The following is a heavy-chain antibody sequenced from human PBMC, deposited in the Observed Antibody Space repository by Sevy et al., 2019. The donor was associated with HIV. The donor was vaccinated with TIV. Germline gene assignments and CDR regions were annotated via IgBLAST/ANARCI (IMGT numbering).Heavy chain of an antibody. CDR3: ARGARGYSGYDSYYFDY. CDR1: GGTFSSYA. V-gene: IGHV1-69*13. CDR2: IIPIFGTA. D-gene: IGHD5-12*01. J-gene: IGHJ4*02. Sequence: ASVKVSCKASGGTFSSYAISWVRQAPGQGLEWMGGIIPIFGTANYAQKFQGRVTITADESTSTDYMELSSLRSEDTAVSYCARGARGYSGYDSYYFDYWGQGTLVTVSS.